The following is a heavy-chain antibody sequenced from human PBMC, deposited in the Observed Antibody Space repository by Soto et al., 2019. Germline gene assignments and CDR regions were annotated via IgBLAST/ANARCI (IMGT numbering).Heavy chain of an antibody. Sequence: EVQLVESGGGLVQPGGSLRLSCAASEFTLSSYWMSWVRQAPGKGLEWVANIKGDGSEKYYVDTVKGRFTISRDNAKSSLYLHINSLRAEDTAVYYCAGETGDAFDIWGKGTIVTASS. V-gene: IGHV3-7*01. CDR2: IKGDGSEK. CDR3: AGETGDAFDI. D-gene: IGHD3-10*01. J-gene: IGHJ3*02. CDR1: EFTLSSYW.